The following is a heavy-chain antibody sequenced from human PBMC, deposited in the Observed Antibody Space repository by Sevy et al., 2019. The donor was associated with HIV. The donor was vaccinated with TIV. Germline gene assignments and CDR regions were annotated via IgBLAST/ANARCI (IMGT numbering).Heavy chain of an antibody. V-gene: IGHV3-15*01. D-gene: IGHD5-12*01. CDR1: GFTFSSAW. CDR2: IKSKIDGGAI. J-gene: IGHJ6*02. CDR3: ITDPGYRGYDEEVINYYYYGMDV. Sequence: GGSLRLSCAASGFTFSSAWMSWVRQAPGKGLEWVGRIKSKIDGGAIDYAAPVKGRFSISSEDSKNTVYLKMNSLKTEDTAVYYSITDPGYRGYDEEVINYYYYGMDVWGQGTTVTVSS.